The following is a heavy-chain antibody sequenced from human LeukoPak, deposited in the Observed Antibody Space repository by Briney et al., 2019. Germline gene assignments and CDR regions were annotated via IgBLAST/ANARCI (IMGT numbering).Heavy chain of an antibody. Sequence: SETLSLTCTVSGGSISSSRYYGGWIRQPPGKGLEWIGSLYYSGNTYYNPSLKSRVTISVDTSKNQFSLELSSVTAADTAVYYCARNIAVAGRGDYMDVWGKGTTVTISS. CDR2: LYYSGNT. CDR3: ARNIAVAGRGDYMDV. J-gene: IGHJ6*03. V-gene: IGHV4-39*01. D-gene: IGHD6-19*01. CDR1: GGSISSSRYY.